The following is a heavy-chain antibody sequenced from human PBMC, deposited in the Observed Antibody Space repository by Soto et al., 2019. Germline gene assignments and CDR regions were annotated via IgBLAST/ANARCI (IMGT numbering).Heavy chain of an antibody. CDR2: INPSGGST. CDR1: GYTFTSYY. Sequence: QVQLVQSGAEVKKPGASVKVSCKASGYTFTSYYMHWVRQAPGQGLERMGIINPSGGSTSYAQKFQGRVTMTRDTSTSTVYMELSSLRSEDTAVYYCAREAGMGWFDPWGQGTLVTVSS. CDR3: AREAGMGWFDP. J-gene: IGHJ5*02. V-gene: IGHV1-46*01. D-gene: IGHD1-1*01.